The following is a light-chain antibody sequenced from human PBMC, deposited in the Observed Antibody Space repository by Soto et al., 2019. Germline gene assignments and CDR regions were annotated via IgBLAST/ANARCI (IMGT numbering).Light chain of an antibody. CDR2: GAS. J-gene: IGKJ3*01. CDR1: QSVGSH. CDR3: QQYDNWPPFT. Sequence: MTQSPATLSVSPGERATLSCRTSQSVGSHLAWYQQRPGQAPRLLIYGASYGATGIPARFSGSGSGTDFTLIISSLQSEDFAVYYCQQYDNWPPFTFGPGTKVDIK. V-gene: IGKV3-15*01.